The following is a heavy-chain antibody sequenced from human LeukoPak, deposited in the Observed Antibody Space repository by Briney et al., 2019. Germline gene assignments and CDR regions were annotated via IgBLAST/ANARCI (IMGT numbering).Heavy chain of an antibody. CDR2: IYYSGST. J-gene: IGHJ4*02. Sequence: SETLSLTCTVSGGSISSSSYYWGWIRQPPGKGLEWIGSIYYSGSTYYNPSLKSRVTISVDTSKNQFSLKLSSVTAADPAVYYCARGHSSGVDYFDYWGQGTLVTVSS. V-gene: IGHV4-39*01. CDR1: GGSISSSSYY. CDR3: ARGHSSGVDYFDY. D-gene: IGHD3-22*01.